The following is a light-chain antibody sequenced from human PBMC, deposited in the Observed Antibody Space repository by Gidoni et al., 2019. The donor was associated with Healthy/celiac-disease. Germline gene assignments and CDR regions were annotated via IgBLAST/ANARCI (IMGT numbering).Light chain of an antibody. J-gene: IGLJ1*01. CDR3: SSYTSSRGGV. CDR2: EVS. Sequence: QSALTQPASVSGSPGQSITISCTGTSSDVGGYNYVSWYQQHPGKAPKLMIYEVSNRPSGVPDRFSGSKSGNTASLTISGLQAEDEADYYCSSYTSSRGGVFGTGTKVTVL. CDR1: SSDVGGYNY. V-gene: IGLV2-14*01.